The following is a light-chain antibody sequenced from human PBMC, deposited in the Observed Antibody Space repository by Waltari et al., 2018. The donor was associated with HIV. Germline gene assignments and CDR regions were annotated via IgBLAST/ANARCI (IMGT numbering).Light chain of an antibody. CDR2: SNN. Sequence: QSVLTQPPSASGTPGQRVTISCSGGSSNIGGNTVHWYQQLPGAAPKLLIYSNNHRPSGVPDRLSVSKSGTSASLSISGLQSEDEADYYCAACDDSLNGVVFGGGTKLTVL. V-gene: IGLV1-44*01. J-gene: IGLJ2*01. CDR3: AACDDSLNGVV. CDR1: SSNIGGNT.